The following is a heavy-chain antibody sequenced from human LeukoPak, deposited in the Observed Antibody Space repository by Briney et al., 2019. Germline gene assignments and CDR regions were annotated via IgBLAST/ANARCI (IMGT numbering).Heavy chain of an antibody. CDR3: VSSGWYFDY. CDR1: GGSISSSSYY. Sequence: SETLSLTCTVSGGSISSSSYYWGWIRQPPGKGLEWIGSIYYSGSTYYNPSLKSRVTISVDTSKNQFSLKLSSVTAADTAVYYCVSSGWYFDYWGQGTLVTVSS. D-gene: IGHD6-19*01. V-gene: IGHV4-39*01. CDR2: IYYSGST. J-gene: IGHJ4*02.